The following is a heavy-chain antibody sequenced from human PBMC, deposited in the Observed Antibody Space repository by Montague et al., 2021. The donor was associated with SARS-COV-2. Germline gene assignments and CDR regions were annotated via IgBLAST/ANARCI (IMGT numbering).Heavy chain of an antibody. V-gene: IGHV4-39*01. J-gene: IGHJ4*02. CDR3: ASMVRAQVYYFDY. Sequence: SETLSLTCTLSGGSISSSSYYWGWIRQPPGEGLEWIGSIFYSGSTDYNPSLKSRVTISVDTSKNQFSLKLSSVTAADTAVYYCASMVRAQVYYFDYWGQGTLVTVSS. CDR1: GGSISSSSYY. CDR2: IFYSGST. D-gene: IGHD3-10*01.